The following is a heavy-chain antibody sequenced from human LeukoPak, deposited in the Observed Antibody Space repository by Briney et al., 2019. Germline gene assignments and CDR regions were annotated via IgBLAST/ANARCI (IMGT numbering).Heavy chain of an antibody. V-gene: IGHV3-21*01. Sequence: GGSLRLSCAASGFTFSSYSMNWFRQAPGKGLERVSSISSSSSYIYYADSVKGRFTISRDNAKNSLYLQMNSLRAEDTAVYYCARVTAIPMPAFDIWGQGTMVTVSS. CDR2: ISSSSSYI. CDR3: ARVTAIPMPAFDI. J-gene: IGHJ3*02. D-gene: IGHD2-21*02. CDR1: GFTFSSYS.